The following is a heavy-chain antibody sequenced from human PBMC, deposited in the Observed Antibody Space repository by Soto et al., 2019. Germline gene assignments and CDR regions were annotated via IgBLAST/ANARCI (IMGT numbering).Heavy chain of an antibody. Sequence: QVQLQQWGAGLLKPSETLSLTCAVYGGSFSGYYWSWIRQPPGKGLEWIGEINHSGSTNYNPSLKRRVTISVDTSKNQFSLKLSSVTAADTAVYYCARGRHQWLLPYGMDVWGQGTTVTVSS. CDR1: GGSFSGYY. D-gene: IGHD3-22*01. CDR3: ARGRHQWLLPYGMDV. V-gene: IGHV4-34*01. J-gene: IGHJ6*02. CDR2: INHSGST.